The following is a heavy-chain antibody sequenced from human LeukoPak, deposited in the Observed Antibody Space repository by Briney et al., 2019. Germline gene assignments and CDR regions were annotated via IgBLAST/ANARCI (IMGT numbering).Heavy chain of an antibody. J-gene: IGHJ4*02. V-gene: IGHV5-51*01. CDR3: ARPKGPSNLQIDSSIAALSDY. D-gene: IGHD6-6*01. CDR2: IYPGDSDT. Sequence: GESLKISCKGSGYSFTSYWIGWVRQMPGKGLEWMGIIYPGDSDTRYSPSFQGQVTISADKSISTAYLQWSSLKASDTAMYYCARPKGPSNLQIDSSIAALSDYWGQGTLVTVSS. CDR1: GYSFTSYW.